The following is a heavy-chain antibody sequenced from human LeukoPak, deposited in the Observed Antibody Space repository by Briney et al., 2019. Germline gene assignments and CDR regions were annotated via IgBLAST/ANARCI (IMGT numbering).Heavy chain of an antibody. D-gene: IGHD6-13*01. CDR1: GFPFSSYA. V-gene: IGHV3-23*01. Sequence: GGSLPLSCAASGFPFSSYAMSWVRQAQGKGLEWVSAIRGSGGSTYYADSVKGRFTISRDNSKNTLYLQMNSLRAEDTAVNYCARDAAAGSSSWYRGYYYYYGMDVWGQGTTVTVSS. J-gene: IGHJ6*02. CDR3: ARDAAAGSSSWYRGYYYYYGMDV. CDR2: IRGSGGST.